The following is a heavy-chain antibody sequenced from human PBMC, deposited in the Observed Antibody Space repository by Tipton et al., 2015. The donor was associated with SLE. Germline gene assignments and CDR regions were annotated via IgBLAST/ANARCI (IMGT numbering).Heavy chain of an antibody. CDR1: GGSMNDYY. CDR3: ARSMLTTKRVFDY. Sequence: LRLSCSVSGGSMNDYYWIWIRQPPGKGMAWIGYIYYTGSSNHNPSLKGRVTMSVDTSKNQFSLSVNSVTAADTAVYYCARSMLTTKRVFDYWGQGTLVTVSS. J-gene: IGHJ4*02. D-gene: IGHD3-16*01. CDR2: IYYTGSS. V-gene: IGHV4-59*01.